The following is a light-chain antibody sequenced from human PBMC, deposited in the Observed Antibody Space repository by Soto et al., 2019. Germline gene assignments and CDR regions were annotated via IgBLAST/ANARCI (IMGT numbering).Light chain of an antibody. Sequence: DIQMTQSPSSLSASVGDRVTITCRASQGISNYLAWYQQKPGKVPKLLIYAALTFQSRVPSRFGGSGSGTDISLTIIILEPEEVATYYCPNYNSAPWTVSQDTKVVIK. CDR1: QGISNY. V-gene: IGKV1-27*01. J-gene: IGKJ1*01. CDR2: AAL. CDR3: PNYNSAPWT.